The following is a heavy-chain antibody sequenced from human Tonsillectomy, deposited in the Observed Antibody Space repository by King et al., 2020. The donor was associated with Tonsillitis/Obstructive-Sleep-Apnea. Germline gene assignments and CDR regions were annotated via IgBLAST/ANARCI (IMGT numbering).Heavy chain of an antibody. J-gene: IGHJ3*02. CDR3: ARDNGGGSAFDI. CDR1: GGSFSVYY. D-gene: IGHD3-16*01. V-gene: IGHV4-34*01. Sequence: VQLQQWGAGLLKPSETLSLTCGVYGGSFSVYYWTGIRQPPGKGLEWIGEISHSGSTNYNPSLKSRVTISVDPSKNQFSLKLSSVTAADTAVYYCARDNGGGSAFDIWGQGTMVTVSS. CDR2: ISHSGST.